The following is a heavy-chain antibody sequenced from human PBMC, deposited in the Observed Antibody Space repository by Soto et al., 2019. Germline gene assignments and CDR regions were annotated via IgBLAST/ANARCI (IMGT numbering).Heavy chain of an antibody. CDR1: GFTFSSSA. D-gene: IGHD2-15*01. CDR3: AKSGVVAATRFPPGYFQH. V-gene: IGHV3-23*01. Sequence: EVQLLESGGGLVQPGESLRLACAASGFTFSSSAMSWVRQAPGTGLEWVSAISGSGGTTYYADSVEGRFTISRDNSKNTLYLQMNGLRAEDPAVYSCAKSGVVAATRFPPGYFQHWGRGTLVTVSS. CDR2: ISGSGGTT. J-gene: IGHJ1*01.